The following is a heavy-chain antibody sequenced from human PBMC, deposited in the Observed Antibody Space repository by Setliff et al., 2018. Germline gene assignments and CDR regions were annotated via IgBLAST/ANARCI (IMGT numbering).Heavy chain of an antibody. CDR2: FDPEDSDT. J-gene: IGHJ4*02. CDR3: ASFLSNFSRPFDY. Sequence: GASVKVSCKVSGYTLTESSIHWVRQAPGKGLEWMGGFDPEDSDTMLAQKFQGRFTMTQDTSTDTSYMELRSLSSEDTAIYFCASFLSNFSRPFDYWGQGSLVTIS. CDR1: GYTLTESS. V-gene: IGHV1-24*01.